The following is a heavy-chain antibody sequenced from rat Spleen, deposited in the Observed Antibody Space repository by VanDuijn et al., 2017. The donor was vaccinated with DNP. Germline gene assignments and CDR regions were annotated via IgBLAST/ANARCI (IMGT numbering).Heavy chain of an antibody. J-gene: IGHJ2*01. D-gene: IGHD1-11*01. Sequence: EVGMVESGGGLVQPGRSLKLACAASGFSFSNYGMHWIRQAPTKGLEWVAYITYDGGSTYYRDSVKGRFTISRDNARSILYLQMDSLRSEETATYYCAKAGGYSPWYFDYWGQGVMVTVSS. V-gene: IGHV5-19*01. CDR1: GFSFSNYG. CDR3: AKAGGYSPWYFDY. CDR2: ITYDGGST.